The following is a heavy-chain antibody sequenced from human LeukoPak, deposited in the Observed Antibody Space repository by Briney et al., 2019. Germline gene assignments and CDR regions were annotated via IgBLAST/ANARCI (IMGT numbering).Heavy chain of an antibody. D-gene: IGHD3-22*01. Sequence: PGGSLRLSCAASGFTFSTYIMNWVRQAPGKGLEWVSYISSSSNTIYYADSVKGRFTISRDNAKNSLYLQMNSLRAEDTAVYYCARAYYDSSGYYYFDYWGQGTLVTVSS. V-gene: IGHV3-48*04. CDR1: GFTFSTYI. J-gene: IGHJ4*02. CDR2: ISSSSNTI. CDR3: ARAYYDSSGYYYFDY.